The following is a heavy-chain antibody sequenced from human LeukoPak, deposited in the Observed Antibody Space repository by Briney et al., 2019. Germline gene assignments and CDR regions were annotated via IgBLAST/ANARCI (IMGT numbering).Heavy chain of an antibody. CDR1: GFTFSNAW. Sequence: GGSLRLSCAASGFTFSNAWMNWVRQAPGKGLEWVGRIKSKTDGGTTDYAAPVKGRFTISRDDSKNTLYLQMNSLKTEDTAVYYCTQETYYDFWSSYYGMDVWGQGTTVTVSS. J-gene: IGHJ6*02. CDR2: IKSKTDGGTT. CDR3: TQETYYDFWSSYYGMDV. V-gene: IGHV3-15*07. D-gene: IGHD3-3*01.